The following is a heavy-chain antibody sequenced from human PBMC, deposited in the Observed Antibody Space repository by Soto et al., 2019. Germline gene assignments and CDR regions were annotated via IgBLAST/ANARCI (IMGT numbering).Heavy chain of an antibody. D-gene: IGHD3-10*01. CDR1: GFTFTSSA. J-gene: IGHJ4*02. Sequence: SVKVSCKASGFTFTSSAVQWVRQARGQRLEWIGWIVVGSGSTDYAQKFQERVNLTRTSLYLHMNSLRAEDTAVYYCARVGAYFGEFDYFDYWGQGALVTVSS. CDR2: IVVGSGST. CDR3: ARVGAYFGEFDYFDY. V-gene: IGHV1-58*01.